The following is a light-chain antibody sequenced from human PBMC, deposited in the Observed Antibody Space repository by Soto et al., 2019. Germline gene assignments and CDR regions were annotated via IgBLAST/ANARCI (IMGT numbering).Light chain of an antibody. CDR3: QQSYHLPRT. CDR1: QTISSY. CDR2: GAS. V-gene: IGKV1-39*01. J-gene: IGKJ3*01. Sequence: DIQMTQSPSSLSASVGDRVTINCRASQTISSYLNWYQQKPGKAPKLLIYGASALQSGVPPRFSGSGSGTDFTLTIRSLQPEDFATYYCQQSYHLPRTFGPGTKVDIK.